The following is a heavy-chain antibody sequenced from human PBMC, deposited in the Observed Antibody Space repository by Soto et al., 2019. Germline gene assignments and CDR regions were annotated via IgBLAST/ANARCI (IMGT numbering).Heavy chain of an antibody. CDR3: ARDQAAAGHSYYFDY. CDR2: IWYDGSNK. CDR1: GFTFSSYG. J-gene: IGHJ4*02. D-gene: IGHD6-13*01. V-gene: IGHV3-33*01. Sequence: GGSLRLSCAASGFTFSSYGMHWVRQAPGKGLEWVAVIWYDGSNKYYADSVKGRFTISRDNSKNTLYLQMNSLRAEDTAVYYCARDQAAAGHSYYFDYWGQGTLVTVSS.